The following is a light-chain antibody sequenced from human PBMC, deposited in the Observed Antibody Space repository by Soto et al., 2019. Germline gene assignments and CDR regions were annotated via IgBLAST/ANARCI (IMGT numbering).Light chain of an antibody. CDR1: TGAVTSGHY. CDR3: LLSYSGARV. Sequence: QAVVTQEPSLTVSPGGTVTLTCGSSTGAVTSGHYPYWFQQKPGQAPRTLINETSNKHSWTPARFSGSLLGGKAALTLSGAQPEDEAEYYCLLSYSGARVFGGGTKVTVL. V-gene: IGLV7-46*01. CDR2: ETS. J-gene: IGLJ3*02.